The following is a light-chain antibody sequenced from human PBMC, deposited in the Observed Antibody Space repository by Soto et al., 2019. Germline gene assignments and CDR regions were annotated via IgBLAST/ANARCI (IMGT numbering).Light chain of an antibody. CDR2: DVS. CDR3: SLYTRSSTLL. Sequence: QSALTQPASVSGSPGQSITFSCTGTSNDIGGYNYVSWYQQHPGKAPKLMIFDVSNRPSGVSYRFSGSKSGNTASLTISGLQAEDEADYYCSLYTRSSTLLFGGGTKLTVL. J-gene: IGLJ2*01. V-gene: IGLV2-14*01. CDR1: SNDIGGYNY.